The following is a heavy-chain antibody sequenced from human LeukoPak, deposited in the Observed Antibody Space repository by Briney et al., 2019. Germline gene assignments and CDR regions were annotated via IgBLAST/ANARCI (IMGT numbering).Heavy chain of an antibody. CDR3: ARGIVGATTGD. D-gene: IGHD1-26*01. Sequence: ASVKVSCKASGYTFTGYYLHGVRQAPGQGLEWMGWINPNIGGTNYAQKFQGRVTMTRDTSISTAYMELSRLRSDDTAVYYCARGIVGATTGDWGQGTLVTVSS. CDR1: GYTFTGYY. V-gene: IGHV1-2*02. CDR2: INPNIGGT. J-gene: IGHJ4*02.